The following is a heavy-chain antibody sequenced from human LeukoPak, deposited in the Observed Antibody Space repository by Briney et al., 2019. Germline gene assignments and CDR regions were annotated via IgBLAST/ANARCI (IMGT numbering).Heavy chain of an antibody. V-gene: IGHV3-23*01. J-gene: IGHJ4*02. D-gene: IGHD3-10*01. CDR3: AKGGPYYYGSGSYEGFDY. CDR2: VSGSGGNT. CDR1: GFTFKSYA. Sequence: PGGSLRLSCAASGFTFKSYAMSWVRQAPGKGLEWVSTVSGSGGNTYYADSGKGRFTISRDNSKNTLYLQMNSLRAEDTAVYYCAKGGPYYYGSGSYEGFDYWGQGTLVTVSS.